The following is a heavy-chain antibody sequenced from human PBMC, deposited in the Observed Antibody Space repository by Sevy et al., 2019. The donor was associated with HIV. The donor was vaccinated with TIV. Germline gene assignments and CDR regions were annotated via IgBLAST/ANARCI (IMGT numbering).Heavy chain of an antibody. CDR2: IYYNGHI. CDR1: GGSITSLY. Sequence: SETVLTCTVSGGSITSLYWNWIRQPPGKGLEWIANIYYNGHINYNPSLKSRVTLSLDTSKNQFSLRLSSVTAADTAMYYCAGENAWGRGYSWGQGTLVTVSS. D-gene: IGHD1-26*01. CDR3: AGENAWGRGYS. J-gene: IGHJ4*02. V-gene: IGHV4-59*08.